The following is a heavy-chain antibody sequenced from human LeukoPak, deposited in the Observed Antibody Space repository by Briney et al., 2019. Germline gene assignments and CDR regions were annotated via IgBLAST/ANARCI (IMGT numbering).Heavy chain of an antibody. D-gene: IGHD3-10*01. J-gene: IGHJ4*02. V-gene: IGHV1-46*01. CDR1: GYTFTSYY. CDR2: INPSGGST. Sequence: GASVKVSCKASGYTFTSYYMHWVRQAPGQGLEWMGIINPSGGSTSYAQKFQGRVTMTRDTSTSTVYMELSSLRSEDTAVYYCARDGGQKYYYGSGSSASSLDYWGQGTLVTVSS. CDR3: ARDGGQKYYYGSGSSASSLDY.